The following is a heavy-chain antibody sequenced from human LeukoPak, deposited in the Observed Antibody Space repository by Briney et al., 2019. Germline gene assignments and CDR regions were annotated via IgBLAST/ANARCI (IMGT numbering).Heavy chain of an antibody. CDR3: ARARSSGWVRLDY. Sequence: ASVKVSCKASGYTFTGSYIHWLRQAPGQGLEWMGWIIPNSGGTNYAQKFQGRVTMTRDTSISTAYMELSRLRSDDTAVYYCARARSSGWVRLDYWGQGTLVTVSS. CDR1: GYTFTGSY. J-gene: IGHJ4*02. D-gene: IGHD6-19*01. V-gene: IGHV1-2*02. CDR2: IIPNSGGT.